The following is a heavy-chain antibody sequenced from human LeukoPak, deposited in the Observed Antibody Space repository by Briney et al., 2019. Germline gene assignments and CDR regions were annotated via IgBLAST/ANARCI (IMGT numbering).Heavy chain of an antibody. V-gene: IGHV3-7*01. CDR2: IKQDGSGK. CDR1: GFTFSSYA. D-gene: IGHD6-19*01. J-gene: IGHJ4*02. CDR3: AGGNGWIIHY. Sequence: PGGSLRLSCAASGFTFSSYAMNWVRQAPGKGLEWVANIKQDGSGKNYVDSVKGRFTISIDNAKKSLYLQMNGLRVEDTAVYYCAGGNGWIIHYWGQGTLVTVSS.